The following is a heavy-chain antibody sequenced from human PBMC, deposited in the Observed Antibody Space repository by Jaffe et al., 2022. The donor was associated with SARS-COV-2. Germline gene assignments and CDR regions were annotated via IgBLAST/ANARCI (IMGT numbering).Heavy chain of an antibody. J-gene: IGHJ3*02. CDR1: GFTFSSYS. Sequence: EVQLVESGGGLVQPGGSLRLSCAASGFTFSSYSMNWVRQAPGKGLEWVSYISSSSSTIYYADSVKGRFTISRDNAKNSLYLQMNSLRAEDTAVYYCAREGLSYYDSSGQGAFDIWGQGTMVTVSS. CDR2: ISSSSSTI. D-gene: IGHD3-22*01. CDR3: AREGLSYYDSSGQGAFDI. V-gene: IGHV3-48*01.